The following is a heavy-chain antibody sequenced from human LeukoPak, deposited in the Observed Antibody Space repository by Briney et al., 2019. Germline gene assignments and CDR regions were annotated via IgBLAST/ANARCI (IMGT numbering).Heavy chain of an antibody. CDR2: ISIISSYI. CDR1: GFTFSSYS. Sequence: PGGSLRLSCAASGFTFSSYSMNWVRHAPGKGLEWVSSISIISSYIYYAHSVKGRFTISRDNAKNSPYLKMNSLRAEDTAVYYCARDARELLHFDYWGQGNLVTVSS. CDR3: ARDARELLHFDY. D-gene: IGHD1-26*01. J-gene: IGHJ4*02. V-gene: IGHV3-21*01.